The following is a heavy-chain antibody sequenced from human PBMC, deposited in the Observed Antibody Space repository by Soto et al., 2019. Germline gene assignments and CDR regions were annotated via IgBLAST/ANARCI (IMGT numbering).Heavy chain of an antibody. V-gene: IGHV3-23*01. CDR2: ISGSGGST. D-gene: IGHD3-16*01. Sequence: EVQLLESGGGLVQPGGSLRLSCAASGFTFSSYAMSWVRQAPGKGLEWVSAISGSGGSTYYADSVKGRFTISRDNSKNTLYLQMNSLRAEDTAVYYGAKDGGAALEYFQHWGQGTLVTVSS. J-gene: IGHJ1*01. CDR3: AKDGGAALEYFQH. CDR1: GFTFSSYA.